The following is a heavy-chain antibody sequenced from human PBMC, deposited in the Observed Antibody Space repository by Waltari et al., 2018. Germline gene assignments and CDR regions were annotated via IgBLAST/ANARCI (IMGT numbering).Heavy chain of an antibody. CDR2: ITHSGSS. CDR3: ARHMTTVTTSSFDY. J-gene: IGHJ4*02. D-gene: IGHD4-17*01. CDR1: GYSISSRIHY. V-gene: IGHV4-39*07. Sequence: QVQLQESGPGLVKPSETLSLTCAVSGYSISSRIHYWGWIRQSPGKGLEWIGSITHSGSSYYNPSLRSRVTLLVDTSKNQFSLRVNSVTAADMALYYCARHMTTVTTSSFDYWGQGALVTVSS.